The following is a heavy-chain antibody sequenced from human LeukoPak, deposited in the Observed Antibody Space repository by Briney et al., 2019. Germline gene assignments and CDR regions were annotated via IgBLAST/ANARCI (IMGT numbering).Heavy chain of an antibody. J-gene: IGHJ4*02. V-gene: IGHV3-23*01. CDR2: ISGSGGST. CDR3: AKRIDCGGNSPCDY. Sequence: GGSLRLSCAASGFTFSSYAMSWVRQAPGKGLEWVSAISGSGGSTYYADSVKGRFTISRDNSKNTLYLQMNSLRAEDTAVYYCAKRIDCGGNSPCDYWGQGTLVTVSS. CDR1: GFTFSSYA. D-gene: IGHD4-23*01.